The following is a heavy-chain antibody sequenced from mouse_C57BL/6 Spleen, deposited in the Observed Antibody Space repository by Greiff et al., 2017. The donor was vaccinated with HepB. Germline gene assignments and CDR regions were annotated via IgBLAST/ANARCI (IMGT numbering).Heavy chain of an antibody. CDR3: ARNVGYGSSPYYAMDY. J-gene: IGHJ4*01. CDR1: GFSLTSYG. Sequence: VKLMESGPGLVQPSQSLSITCTVSGFSLTSYGVHWVRQSPGKGLEWLGVIWSGGSTDYNAAFISRLSISKDNSKSQVFFKMNRLQADDTAIYYCARNVGYGSSPYYAMDYWGQGTSVTVSS. CDR2: IWSGGST. V-gene: IGHV2-2*01. D-gene: IGHD1-1*01.